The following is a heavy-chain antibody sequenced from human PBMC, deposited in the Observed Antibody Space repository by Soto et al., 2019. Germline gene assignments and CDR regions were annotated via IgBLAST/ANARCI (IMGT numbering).Heavy chain of an antibody. CDR3: ARHGSF. CDR2: IYYSGET. V-gene: IGHV4-39*01. CDR1: GVSISGTSYY. Sequence: PSETLSLTCTVSGVSISGTSYYWGWIRQTPAKGLEGIGTIYYSGETFYNPSLKSRVTISIDTSKNHFSLNLTSVTAADTAIYYCARHGSFWGQGALVTVSS. D-gene: IGHD3-16*02. J-gene: IGHJ1*01.